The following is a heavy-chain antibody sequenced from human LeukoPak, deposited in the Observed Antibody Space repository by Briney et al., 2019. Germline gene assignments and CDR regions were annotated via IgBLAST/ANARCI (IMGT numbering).Heavy chain of an antibody. CDR3: AKSSSGYLFDY. D-gene: IGHD3-22*01. V-gene: IGHV3-30*18. CDR1: GFTFSSYG. CDR2: ISYDGSNK. Sequence: GRSLRLSCAASGFTFSSYGMHWVRQAPGKGLEWVAVISYDGSNKYYADSVKGRFTISRDNSKNTLYLQMNSLRAEDTAVYYCAKSSSGYLFDYWDQGTLVTVSS. J-gene: IGHJ4*02.